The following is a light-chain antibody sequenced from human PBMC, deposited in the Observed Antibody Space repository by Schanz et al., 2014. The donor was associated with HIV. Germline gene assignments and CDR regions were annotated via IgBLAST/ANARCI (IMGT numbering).Light chain of an antibody. CDR3: QQYATSPWT. V-gene: IGKV1-5*03. J-gene: IGKJ1*01. CDR2: KAS. Sequence: DIQVTQSPSTLSASVGDRVTITCRASQNISLWLAWYQHKPGKAPKLLIYKASTLESGVPSRFSGSGSGTDFTLTISRLESEDFAVYYCQQYATSPWTFGQGTKVDVK. CDR1: QNISLW.